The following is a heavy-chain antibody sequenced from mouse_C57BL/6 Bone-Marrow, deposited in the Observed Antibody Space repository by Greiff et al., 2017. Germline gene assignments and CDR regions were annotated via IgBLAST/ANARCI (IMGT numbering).Heavy chain of an antibody. CDR2: IDPSDSYT. Sequence: QVQLQPPGAELVRPGTSVKLSCKASGYTFTSYWMHWVKQRPGPGLEWIGVIDPSDSYTNYNQKFKGKATLTVDTSSSTAYMQLSSLTSEDSAVYYCASKYPSWFAYWGQGTLVTVSA. CDR3: ASKYPSWFAY. V-gene: IGHV1-59*01. CDR1: GYTFTSYW. J-gene: IGHJ3*01. D-gene: IGHD5-1*01.